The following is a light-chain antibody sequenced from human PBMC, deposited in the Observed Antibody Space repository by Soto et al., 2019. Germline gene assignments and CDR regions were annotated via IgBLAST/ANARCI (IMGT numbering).Light chain of an antibody. CDR1: QSVNSN. V-gene: IGKV3-15*01. CDR3: QQYNVWPLT. Sequence: EIVMTQSPVTLSVSPGDRATLSCRASQSVNSNLAWYQQKPGQTPKLLIYVASTRATGIPARFNGSGSGTEFTLTYNNLQSEYFANYYCQQYNVWPLTFGGGTKVEF. CDR2: VAS. J-gene: IGKJ4*01.